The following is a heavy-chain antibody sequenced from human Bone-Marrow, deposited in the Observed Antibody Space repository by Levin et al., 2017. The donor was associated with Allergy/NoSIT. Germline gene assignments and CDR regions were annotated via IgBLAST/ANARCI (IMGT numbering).Heavy chain of an antibody. CDR1: GFSFRNYW. CDR2: IKQDGSEK. J-gene: IGHJ5*02. Sequence: GESLKISCAASGFSFRNYWMSWVRQAPGKGLEWVANIKQDGSEKYYVDSVKGRFTISRDDAKNSLYLQMNSLRAEDTAVYYCARVEYHLPRDYWFDPWGQGTLVTVSS. D-gene: IGHD2-2*01. V-gene: IGHV3-7*01. CDR3: ARVEYHLPRDYWFDP.